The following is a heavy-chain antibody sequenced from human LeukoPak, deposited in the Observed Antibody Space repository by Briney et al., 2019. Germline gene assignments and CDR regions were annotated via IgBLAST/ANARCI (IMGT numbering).Heavy chain of an antibody. V-gene: IGHV3-30*04. CDR2: ISYDGSNK. J-gene: IGHJ5*02. CDR1: GFTFSSYA. D-gene: IGHD2-2*01. Sequence: GGSLRLSCAASGFTFSSYAMHWVRQAPGKGLEWVAVISYDGSNKYYADSVKGRFTISRDNSKNTLYLQMNSLRAEDTAVYYCARSNGIVPAAPRGGWFDPWGQGTLVTVSS. CDR3: ARSNGIVPAAPRGGWFDP.